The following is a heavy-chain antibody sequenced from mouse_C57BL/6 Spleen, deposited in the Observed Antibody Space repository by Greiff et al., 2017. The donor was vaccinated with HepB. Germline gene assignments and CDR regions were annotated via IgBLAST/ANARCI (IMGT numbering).Heavy chain of an antibody. V-gene: IGHV1-82*01. J-gene: IGHJ2*01. D-gene: IGHD2-4*01. CDR1: GYAFSSSW. Sequence: QVQLQQSGPELVKPGASVKISCKASGYAFSSSWMNWVKQRPGKGLEWIGRIYPGDGDTNYNGKFKGKATLTADKSSSTAYMQLSSLTSEDSAVYFCARSGGLRLTFDYWGQGTTLTVSS. CDR3: ARSGGLRLTFDY. CDR2: IYPGDGDT.